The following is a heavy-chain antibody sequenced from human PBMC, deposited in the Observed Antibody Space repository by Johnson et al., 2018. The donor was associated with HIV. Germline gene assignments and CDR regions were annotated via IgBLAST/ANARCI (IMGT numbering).Heavy chain of an antibody. D-gene: IGHD1-26*01. J-gene: IGHJ3*02. CDR3: AKVRGVGATAAFDI. V-gene: IGHV3-30-3*01. CDR2: ISYDGSSK. Sequence: QVQLVESGGGVVQPGRSRRLSCAASGFTFTNFAMHWVRQAPGKGLEWVAVISYDGSSKYYADSVKGRFTISRDNSKNTLYLQMNSLRAEDTAVYYCAKVRGVGATAAFDIWGQGTMVTVSS. CDR1: GFTFTNFA.